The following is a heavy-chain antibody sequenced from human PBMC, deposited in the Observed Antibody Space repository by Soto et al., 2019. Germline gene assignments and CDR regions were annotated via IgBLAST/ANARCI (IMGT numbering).Heavy chain of an antibody. CDR1: GYTFTSYD. Sequence: QVQLVQSGAEVKKPGASVKVSCKASGYTFTSYDINWVRQATGQGLEWMGWMNPNSGNTGYAQKFQGRVTMTRNTXXSTAYMELSSLRSEAKAVYYCARGPPCSGGSCYPYWGQGTLVTVSS. CDR2: MNPNSGNT. J-gene: IGHJ4*02. CDR3: ARGPPCSGGSCYPY. V-gene: IGHV1-8*01. D-gene: IGHD2-15*01.